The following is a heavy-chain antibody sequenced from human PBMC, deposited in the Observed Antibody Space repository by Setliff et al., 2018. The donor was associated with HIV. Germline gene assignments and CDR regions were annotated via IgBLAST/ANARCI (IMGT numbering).Heavy chain of an antibody. Sequence: GESLKISCAVSGFTFSTYGMHWVRQAPGKGLEWVTFIEHDGSKKFYANSVKGRFTISRDNAKNSLYLQMNSLRAEDTAVYYCASLADTAMVRRTWYFDLWGRGTLVTVSS. D-gene: IGHD5-18*01. CDR3: ASLADTAMVRRTWYFDL. V-gene: IGHV3-30*12. CDR1: GFTFSTYG. J-gene: IGHJ2*01. CDR2: IEHDGSKK.